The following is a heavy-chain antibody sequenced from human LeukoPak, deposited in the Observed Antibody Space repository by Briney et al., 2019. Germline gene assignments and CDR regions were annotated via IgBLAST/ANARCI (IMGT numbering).Heavy chain of an antibody. Sequence: LSGRSLRLSCAASGFTFSSYGMHWVRQAPGKGLEWVANIKQDGSEIYYLDSVKGRFTLSRDNAKNSLYLQMNSLRVEDTAVYYCATIEAVRFHYWGQGTLVTVSS. V-gene: IGHV3-7*01. D-gene: IGHD6-19*01. CDR1: GFTFSSYG. J-gene: IGHJ4*02. CDR2: IKQDGSEI. CDR3: ATIEAVRFHY.